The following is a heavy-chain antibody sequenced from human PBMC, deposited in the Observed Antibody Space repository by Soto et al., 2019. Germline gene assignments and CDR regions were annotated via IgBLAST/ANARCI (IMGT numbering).Heavy chain of an antibody. CDR3: ARGLIYDSSGYYFDY. D-gene: IGHD3-22*01. CDR2: ISYDGSNK. Sequence: PGGSLRLSCAASGFSFSSYGMSWVRQAPGKGLEWVAVISYDGSNKYYADSVKGRFTISRDNSKNTLYLQMNSLRAEDTAVYYCARGLIYDSSGYYFDYWGQGTLVTVSS. CDR1: GFSFSSYG. V-gene: IGHV3-30*03. J-gene: IGHJ4*02.